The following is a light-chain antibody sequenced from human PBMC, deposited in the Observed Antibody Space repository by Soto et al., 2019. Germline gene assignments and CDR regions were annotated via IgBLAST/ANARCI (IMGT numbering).Light chain of an antibody. CDR1: QSLSSY. V-gene: IGKV3-11*01. CDR3: QQYSSLWT. CDR2: DAS. J-gene: IGKJ1*01. Sequence: EIVLTQSPGTLSLSPGERATLSCRASQSLSSYLAWYQQKPGQAPRLLIYDASNRATGIPARFTGSGSGTDFTLSISRLEPEDFAVYYCQQYSSLWTFGQGTKV.